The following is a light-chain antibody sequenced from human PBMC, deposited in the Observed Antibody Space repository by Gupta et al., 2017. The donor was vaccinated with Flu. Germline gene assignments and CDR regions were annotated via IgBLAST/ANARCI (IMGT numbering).Light chain of an antibody. CDR1: SSYVGGYNY. CDR3: SSYTSSEGV. Sequence: QSALTPPASVSGSPRQSLTISCTGTSSYVGGYNYVSWYQQHPGKAPKLMIYEVSKRPSGVSNRVSGAKSGNAASLTISGLQAEDEAEYYCSSYTSSEGVFGTGTKVTVL. J-gene: IGLJ1*01. V-gene: IGLV2-14*01. CDR2: EVS.